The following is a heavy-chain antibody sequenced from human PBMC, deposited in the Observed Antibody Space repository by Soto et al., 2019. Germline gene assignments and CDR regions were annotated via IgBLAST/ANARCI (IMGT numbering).Heavy chain of an antibody. CDR1: CGSISSSSYY. D-gene: IGHD6-13*01. CDR3: ARDSSSWYGYGIDV. CDR2: IYYSGST. J-gene: IGHJ6*02. Sequence: SETLSVTCTVSCGSISSSSYYWGWIRQPPGKGLEWIGSIYYSGSTYYNPSLKSRVTISVDTSKNQFSLKLSSLTAADTAVYYCARDSSSWYGYGIDVWGQGTTVTVS. V-gene: IGHV4-39*02.